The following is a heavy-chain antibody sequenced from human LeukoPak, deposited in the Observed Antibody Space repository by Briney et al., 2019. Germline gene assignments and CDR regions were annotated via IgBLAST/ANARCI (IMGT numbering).Heavy chain of an antibody. CDR1: GYTFTSYD. D-gene: IGHD1-26*01. V-gene: IGHV1-8*01. Sequence: GASVKVSCKASGYTFTSYDINWARQATGQGLEWMGWMNPNSGNTGYAQKFQGRVTMTRDTSTSTVYMELSSLRSEDTAVYYCARDPRWELRAAYAFDIWGQGTMVTVSS. CDR2: MNPNSGNT. CDR3: ARDPRWELRAAYAFDI. J-gene: IGHJ3*02.